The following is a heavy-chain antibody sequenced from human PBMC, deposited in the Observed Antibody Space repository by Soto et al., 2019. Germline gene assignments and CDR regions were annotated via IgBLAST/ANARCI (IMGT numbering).Heavy chain of an antibody. CDR2: IIPIFDTA. J-gene: IGHJ6*02. Sequence: SVKVSCKASGGTFSSYAISWVRQAPGQGLEWMGGIIPIFDTANYAQKFQGRVTITADESTSTAYMELSSLRSEDTAVYYCARDQDYDILTGYSPTYYYYGMDVWGQGTTVTVSS. D-gene: IGHD3-9*01. CDR3: ARDQDYDILTGYSPTYYYYGMDV. CDR1: GGTFSSYA. V-gene: IGHV1-69*13.